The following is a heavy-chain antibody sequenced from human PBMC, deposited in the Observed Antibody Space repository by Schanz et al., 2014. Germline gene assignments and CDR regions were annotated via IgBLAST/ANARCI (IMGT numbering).Heavy chain of an antibody. J-gene: IGHJ6*02. CDR2: INYSGSA. CDR3: ARGGRYCSGGGCHYPYNYYGMDV. D-gene: IGHD2-15*01. CDR1: GGSVSGYF. V-gene: IGHV4-34*01. Sequence: VQLQQWGAGRLRPAETLSLTCAVYGGSVSGYFWTWIRQSPRKGLEWIGEINYSGSAHYNPSLTSRLTISMDASKSQLSLKMKSVSAADTAVYYCARGGRYCSGGGCHYPYNYYGMDVWSQGTTXTVSS.